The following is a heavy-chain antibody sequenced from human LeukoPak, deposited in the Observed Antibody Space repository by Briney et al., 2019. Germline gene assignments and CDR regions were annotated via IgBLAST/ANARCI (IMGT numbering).Heavy chain of an antibody. V-gene: IGHV4-61*01. CDR1: GGSVSSGSYY. Sequence: SETLSLTCTVSGGSVSSGSYYWSWIRQPPGKGLEWIGYIYYSGSTNYNPSLKSRVTISVDTSKNQFSLKLGSVTAADTAVCYCARMAALKYSYGYTLAVFDYWGQGTLVTVSS. CDR3: ARMAALKYSYGYTLAVFDY. D-gene: IGHD5-18*01. CDR2: IYYSGST. J-gene: IGHJ4*02.